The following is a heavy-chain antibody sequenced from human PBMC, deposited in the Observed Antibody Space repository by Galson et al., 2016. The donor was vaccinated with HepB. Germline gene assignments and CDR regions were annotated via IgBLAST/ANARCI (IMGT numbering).Heavy chain of an antibody. V-gene: IGHV3-11*01. CDR1: GFTFSDFY. CDR2: ISSSGATT. J-gene: IGHJ4*02. CDR3: VRDPSSGGEDYFDY. Sequence: LRLSCAASGFTFSDFYMNWIRQVPGKGPEWISHISSSGATTYYADSVKGRFTISRDNAKNSLYLQMNNLGAGDTAIYYCVRDPSSGGEDYFDYWGQGTLVTVSS. D-gene: IGHD3-10*01.